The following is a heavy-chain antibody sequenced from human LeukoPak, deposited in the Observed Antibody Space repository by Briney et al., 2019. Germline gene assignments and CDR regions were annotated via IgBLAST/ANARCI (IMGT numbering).Heavy chain of an antibody. D-gene: IGHD2-15*01. CDR1: GFTFSSYA. V-gene: IGHV3-23*01. Sequence: GGSLRLSCAASGFTFSSYAMSWVRQAPGKGLEWVSAISGSGGSTYYADSVKGRFTISRDNSKNTLYLQMNSLRAEDTAVYYCAKGPVVVVAAPIDHWGQGTLVTVSS. J-gene: IGHJ4*02. CDR3: AKGPVVVVAAPIDH. CDR2: ISGSGGST.